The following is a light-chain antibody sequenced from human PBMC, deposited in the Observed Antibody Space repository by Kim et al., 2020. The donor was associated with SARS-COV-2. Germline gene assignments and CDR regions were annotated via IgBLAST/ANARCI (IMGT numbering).Light chain of an antibody. J-gene: IGKJ4*02. CDR2: DAS. CDR1: QGISNW. Sequence: DIQMTQSPSSVSASVGDRVTITCRASQGISNWLAWYQQKPGKAPKLLIYDASSLQSGVPPRFSGSGSGTDFTLTITSLLPEDLATYYCQQDYSFPRTFGEGTKVDIK. CDR3: QQDYSFPRT. V-gene: IGKV1-12*01.